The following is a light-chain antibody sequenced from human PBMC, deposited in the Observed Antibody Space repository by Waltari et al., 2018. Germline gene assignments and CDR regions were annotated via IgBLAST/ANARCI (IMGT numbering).Light chain of an antibody. Sequence: EIVLTQSPGTLSLSQGERATLSCRASQSISGSKLAWYQQRPGQSPRLLIYAASTRATGVPDRFSGSGSGTDFTLTISRLEPEDFAVFYCQQYGTSPYTFGQGTKLDIK. V-gene: IGKV3-20*01. CDR3: QQYGTSPYT. CDR1: QSISGSK. CDR2: AAS. J-gene: IGKJ2*01.